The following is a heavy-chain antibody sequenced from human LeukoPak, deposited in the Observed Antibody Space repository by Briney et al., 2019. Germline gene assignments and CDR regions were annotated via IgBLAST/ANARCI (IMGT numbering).Heavy chain of an antibody. CDR2: INAGNGNT. CDR1: GYTFTSYA. J-gene: IGHJ4*02. CDR3: ARDGKFTYYYDSSGYSPFDY. V-gene: IGHV1-3*01. D-gene: IGHD3-22*01. Sequence: ASVKVSCKASGYTFTSYAMHWLRQAPGQRLEWMGWINAGNGNTKYSQKFQGRVTITRDTSASTAYMELSSLRSEDTAVYYCARDGKFTYYYDSSGYSPFDYWGQGTLVTVSS.